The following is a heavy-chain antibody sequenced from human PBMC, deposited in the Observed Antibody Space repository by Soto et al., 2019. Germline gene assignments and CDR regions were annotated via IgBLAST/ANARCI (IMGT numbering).Heavy chain of an antibody. CDR2: VSFDGSNK. CDR1: GFTFSTHA. Sequence: ESGGGVVQPGRSLRLSCAASGFTFSTHAMHWVRQAPGKGLECVAIVSFDGSNKYCADSVKGRFTISRDNSKNTLYLQMSGLTPEDTAFYYCARDQTGITTAGGGRIDHWGQGTLVTVYS. CDR3: ARDQTGITTAGGGRIDH. D-gene: IGHD6-13*01. J-gene: IGHJ4*02. V-gene: IGHV3-30-3*01.